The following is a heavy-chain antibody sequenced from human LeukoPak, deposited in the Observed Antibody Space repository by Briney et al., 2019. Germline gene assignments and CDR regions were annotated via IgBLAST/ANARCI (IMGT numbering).Heavy chain of an antibody. CDR2: IHSNSGGT. J-gene: IGHJ4*02. V-gene: IGHV1-2*02. CDR1: GYTFTDYF. Sequence: ASVKVSCKASGYTFTDYFMHWARQAPGQGLEWMGWIHSNSGGTNCAQRFQGRVTLTRDTSLSTAYMELSSLTSDDTAVYYCVRDIVMLPDARGYDHWGQGTLVTVSS. D-gene: IGHD2-2*01. CDR3: VRDIVMLPDARGYDH.